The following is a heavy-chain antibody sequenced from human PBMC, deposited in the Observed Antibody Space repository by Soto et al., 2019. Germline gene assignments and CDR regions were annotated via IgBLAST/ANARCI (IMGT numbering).Heavy chain of an antibody. V-gene: IGHV1-69*06. CDR3: ATEDPTTVVTYAFDL. D-gene: IGHD4-17*01. J-gene: IGHJ3*01. CDR2: IIPIFGTA. Sequence: QVQLVQSGAEVKKPGSSVKVSCKASGGTFSSYAISWVRQAPGQGLEWMGGIIPIFGTANYAQKFQGRVTITADKSTSTAYMEKSSLRSEDTGAYYYATEDPTTVVTYAFDLWGEETMDNVS. CDR1: GGTFSSYA.